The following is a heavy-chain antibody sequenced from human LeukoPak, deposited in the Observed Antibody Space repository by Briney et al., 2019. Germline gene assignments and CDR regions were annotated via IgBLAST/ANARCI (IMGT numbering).Heavy chain of an antibody. J-gene: IGHJ4*02. D-gene: IGHD3-3*01. CDR3: ARDPTDYDFWSGYFDY. Sequence: GGSLRLSCAGSGFTFSSYAMSWVRQDTGKGLEWVSSTSSSGELTFYADSVKGRFTISRDNSKNTLYLQMGSLRAEDMAVYYCARDPTDYDFWSGYFDYWGQGTLVTVSS. CDR1: GFTFSSYA. CDR2: TSSSGELT. V-gene: IGHV3-23*01.